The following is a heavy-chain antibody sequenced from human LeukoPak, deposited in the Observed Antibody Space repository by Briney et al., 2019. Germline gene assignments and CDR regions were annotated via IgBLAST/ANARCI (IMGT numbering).Heavy chain of an antibody. CDR2: ISAYNGNT. J-gene: IGHJ4*02. CDR1: GYTFTSYG. CDR3: SAGYSSGLPFDY. Sequence: ASVKVSCKASGYTFTSYGISWVRQAPGQGLEWMGWISAYNGNTNYAQKLQGRVTMTTDTSTSTAYMELRSLRSDDTAVYSCSAGYSSGLPFDYWGQGTLVTVSS. D-gene: IGHD6-19*01. V-gene: IGHV1-18*04.